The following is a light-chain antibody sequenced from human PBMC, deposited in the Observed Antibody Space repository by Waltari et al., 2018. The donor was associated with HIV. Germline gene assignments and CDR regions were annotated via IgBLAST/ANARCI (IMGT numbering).Light chain of an antibody. CDR1: SGHSSYA. V-gene: IGLV4-69*02. Sequence: QVVLTQSPSASASLGASVKLTCTLSSGHSSYAIAWHQQQPEKGARYLMKLKSDGSHTKGDGIPDRSSGSSSGAERYLTISSLQSEDEADYYCQTWDTGIRVFGFGTKVTVL. CDR2: LKSDGSH. J-gene: IGLJ1*01. CDR3: QTWDTGIRV.